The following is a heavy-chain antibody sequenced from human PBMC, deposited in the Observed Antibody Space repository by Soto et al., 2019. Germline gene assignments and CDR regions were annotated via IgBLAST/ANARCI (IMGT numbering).Heavy chain of an antibody. J-gene: IGHJ3*02. CDR3: AIVASTPSDAFDI. Sequence: EVQLVESGGGLIQPGGSLRLSCAASGFTVSSNYMSWVRQAPGKGLEWVSVIYSGGSTYYADSVKGRFTISRDNSKNTLYLQMNSLRAEDTAVYYCAIVASTPSDAFDIWGQGTIVTVSS. CDR2: IYSGGST. CDR1: GFTVSSNY. V-gene: IGHV3-53*01.